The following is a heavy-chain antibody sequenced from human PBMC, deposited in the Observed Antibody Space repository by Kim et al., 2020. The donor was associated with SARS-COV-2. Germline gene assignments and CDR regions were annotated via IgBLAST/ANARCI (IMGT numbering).Heavy chain of an antibody. CDR3: ARGYPVAVAGTSNWVDP. V-gene: IGHV4-34*01. J-gene: IGHJ5*02. Sequence: LKSRVTISVDTSKNQSSLRLSSVTAADTAVYYCARGYPVAVAGTSNWVDPWGQGTLVTVSS. D-gene: IGHD6-19*01.